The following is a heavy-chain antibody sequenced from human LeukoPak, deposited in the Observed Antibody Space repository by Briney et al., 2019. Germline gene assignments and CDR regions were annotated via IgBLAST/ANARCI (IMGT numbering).Heavy chain of an antibody. CDR2: IFYTGTT. CDR1: GGSISSSYY. D-gene: IGHD1-14*01. CDR3: ARHRYGSPFDY. J-gene: IGHJ4*02. Sequence: SETLSLTCTVSGGSISSSYYWGWIRQPPAKGLEWIGSIFYTGTTYYNPSLQSRVTISVDTSKNQSSLKLTSVTAADTAMYYCARHRYGSPFDYWGQGTPVTVSS. V-gene: IGHV4-39*01.